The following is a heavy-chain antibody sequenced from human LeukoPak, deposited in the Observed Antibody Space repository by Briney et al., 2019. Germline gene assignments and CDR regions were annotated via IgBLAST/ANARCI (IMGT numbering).Heavy chain of an antibody. V-gene: IGHV3-21*04. D-gene: IGHD3-16*02. CDR2: ISSSSSYI. J-gene: IGHJ3*02. CDR3: AKDRALYDYVWGSYRSHDAFDI. Sequence: PGGSLRLSCAASGFTFSSYSMNWVRQAPGKGLEWVSSISSSSSYIYYADSVKGRFTISRDNSKNTLYLQMNSLRAEDTAVYYCAKDRALYDYVWGSYRSHDAFDIWGQGTMVTVSS. CDR1: GFTFSSYS.